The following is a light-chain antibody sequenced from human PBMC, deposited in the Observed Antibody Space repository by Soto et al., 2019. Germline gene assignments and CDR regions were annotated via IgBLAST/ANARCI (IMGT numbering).Light chain of an antibody. Sequence: EIVLTQSPATLSLSPGERATLSCRSRQNIVNYLAWYQQKPGQAPRLLIYAASDRSTGISYRFGGSESGTGFTLTISSLELEDFAVYYCQPSSHWPPRLTFGGGNSVEIK. V-gene: IGKV3-11*01. CDR1: QNIVNY. CDR3: QPSSHWPPRLT. CDR2: AAS. J-gene: IGKJ4*01.